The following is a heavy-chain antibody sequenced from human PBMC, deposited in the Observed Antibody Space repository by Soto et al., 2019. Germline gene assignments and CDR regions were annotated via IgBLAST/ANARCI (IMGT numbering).Heavy chain of an antibody. V-gene: IGHV4-4*02. CDR1: GGSITSNW. Sequence: QVQLQESGPGLVNPSGTLSLTCAVSGGSITSNWWSWVRQPPGKGLEWIGEIHHSGSFNYNPSLRSRVTISIDTSKNPLSLKLPSVAAADTAGQYFVRTDWYRLEPWGQGTLVSVSS. J-gene: IGHJ5*02. CDR2: IHHSGSF. D-gene: IGHD3-9*01. CDR3: VRTDWYRLEP.